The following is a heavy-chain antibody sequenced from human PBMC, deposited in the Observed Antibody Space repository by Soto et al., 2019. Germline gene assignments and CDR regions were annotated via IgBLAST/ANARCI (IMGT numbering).Heavy chain of an antibody. CDR3: ARGATTNYYDFCSGPSGYYYYMDV. Sequence: PGGSLRLSCAASGFTFSSYWMHWVRQAPGKGLVWVSRINSDGSSTSYADSVKGRFTISRDNAKNTLYLQMNSLRAEDTAVYYCARGATTNYYDFCSGPSGYYYYMDVWGKGTTVTVSS. V-gene: IGHV3-74*01. D-gene: IGHD3-3*01. J-gene: IGHJ6*03. CDR2: INSDGSST. CDR1: GFTFSSYW.